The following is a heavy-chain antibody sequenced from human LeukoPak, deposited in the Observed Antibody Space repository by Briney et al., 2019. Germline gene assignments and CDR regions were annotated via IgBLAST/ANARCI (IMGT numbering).Heavy chain of an antibody. J-gene: IGHJ4*02. CDR3: ARGLASGYPPIPFDY. CDR1: GGSFDGYY. Sequence: SSETLSLTCAVFGGSFDGYYWSWIRQPPGKGLEWIGEITYDGSTNYNPSLKSRVTISVDTSKIQFSLNLSSVTAADTAIYYCARGLASGYPPIPFDYWGQGTQVTVSS. D-gene: IGHD3-3*01. CDR2: ITYDGST. V-gene: IGHV4-34*01.